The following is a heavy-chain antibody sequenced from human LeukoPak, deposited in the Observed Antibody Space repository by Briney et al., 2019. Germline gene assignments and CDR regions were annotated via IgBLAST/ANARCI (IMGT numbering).Heavy chain of an antibody. Sequence: SETLSLTCTVSGVSISSYYWSWLRQPPGKGLEWLGYIYYSGSTNYNPSLKSRVTISVDTSKNQFSLKLSSVTAADTAVYYCARIYDSSGYPAFDIWGQGTMVTVSS. D-gene: IGHD3-22*01. CDR3: ARIYDSSGYPAFDI. CDR2: IYYSGST. CDR1: GVSISSYY. V-gene: IGHV4-59*01. J-gene: IGHJ3*02.